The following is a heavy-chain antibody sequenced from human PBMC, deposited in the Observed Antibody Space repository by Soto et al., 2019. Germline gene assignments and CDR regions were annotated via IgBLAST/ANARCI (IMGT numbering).Heavy chain of an antibody. Sequence: SETLSLTCAVSGVTTSTYYWSWIRQPPGKGLEWIGYNYHSGTTNYNPSLKSRVTISVDTSRNQFSLRLTSVTAADTPIYYCVREAYIGYGHAIDHWGQGTLVTVSS. D-gene: IGHD5-12*01. CDR3: VREAYIGYGHAIDH. CDR1: GVTTSTYY. CDR2: NYHSGTT. V-gene: IGHV4-59*01. J-gene: IGHJ4*02.